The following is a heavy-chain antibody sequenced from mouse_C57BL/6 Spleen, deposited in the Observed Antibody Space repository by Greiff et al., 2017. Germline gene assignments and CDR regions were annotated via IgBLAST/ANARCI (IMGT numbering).Heavy chain of an antibody. Sequence: VQLKESGPGLVKPSQSLSLTCSVTGYSITSGYYCNWIRQFPGNKLEWMGYISYDGSNNYNPSLKNRRSITRDTSKNQFFLKLNSVTTEDTATYYCARRGGYDGFAYWGQGTLVTVSA. CDR3: ARRGGYDGFAY. CDR2: ISYDGSN. V-gene: IGHV3-6*01. D-gene: IGHD2-2*01. J-gene: IGHJ3*01. CDR1: GYSITSGYY.